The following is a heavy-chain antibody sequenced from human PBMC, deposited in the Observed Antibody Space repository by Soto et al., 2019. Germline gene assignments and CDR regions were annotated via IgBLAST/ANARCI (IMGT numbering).Heavy chain of an antibody. J-gene: IGHJ5*02. CDR2: FYSSGSI. CDR1: GYFIGSGGYY. CDR3: ARMYSSGSGWFHP. V-gene: IGHV4-31*02. D-gene: IGHD6-19*01. Sequence: SETLSLTCFVSGYFIGSGGYYGTWIRHHPGKGLEWIGSFYSSGSIIYNPSLRSRVSISGDMSTNQFSMSLTSVTAADTARYYCARMYSSGSGWFHPWGQGTLVTVSS.